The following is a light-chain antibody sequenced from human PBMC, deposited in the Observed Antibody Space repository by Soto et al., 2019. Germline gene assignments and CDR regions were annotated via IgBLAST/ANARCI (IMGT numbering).Light chain of an antibody. CDR3: QVRDSNTDVV. CDR1: NIGIKN. J-gene: IGLJ2*01. V-gene: IGLV3-9*01. CDR2: RDL. Sequence: SYELTQPLSVSVALGQTASITCEGNNIGIKNVQWYQQKPGQAPVLVIYRDLMRPSGIPERFTGSNSGNTATLTISRAQAGDEADYHCQVRDSNTDVVFGGGTKVTVL.